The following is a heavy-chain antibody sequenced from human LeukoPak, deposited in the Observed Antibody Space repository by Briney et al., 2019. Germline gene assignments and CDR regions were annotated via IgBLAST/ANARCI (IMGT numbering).Heavy chain of an antibody. J-gene: IGHJ4*02. CDR3: ARGRSAWYEDY. CDR2: ISYDGSNK. CDR1: GFIFSTYP. D-gene: IGHD6-19*01. V-gene: IGHV3-30*04. Sequence: GGSLRLSCVASGFIFSTYPMHWVRQAPGKGLEWVAVISYDGSNKYYADSVKGRFSISRDNSKNTLYLQMNSLRAEDTAVYYCARGRSAWYEDYWGQGTLVTVSS.